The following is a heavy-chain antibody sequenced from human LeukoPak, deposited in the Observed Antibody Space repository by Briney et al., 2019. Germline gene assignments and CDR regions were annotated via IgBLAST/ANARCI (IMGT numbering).Heavy chain of an antibody. CDR1: GFTFSNYI. CDR2: ILENGSNQ. CDR3: ARDRSGGLGELSPDY. V-gene: IGHV3-30*14. D-gene: IGHD3-16*02. J-gene: IGHJ4*02. Sequence: GGSLRLSCAASGFTFSNYIMHWVRQAPGKGLDWVAVILENGSNQYYADSVKGRFTISRDNSKNTLYLQMGSLRAEDMAVYYCARDRSGGLGELSPDYWGQGTLVTVSS.